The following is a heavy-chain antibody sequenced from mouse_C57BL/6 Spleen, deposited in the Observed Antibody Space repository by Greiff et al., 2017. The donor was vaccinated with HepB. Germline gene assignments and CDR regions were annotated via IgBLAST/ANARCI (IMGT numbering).Heavy chain of an antibody. CDR2: ISDGGSYT. V-gene: IGHV5-4*03. D-gene: IGHD1-1*01. CDR3: ARAPIYYYGSSSQDYFDY. CDR1: GFTFSSYA. Sequence: EVMLVESGGGLVKPGGSLKLSCAASGFTFSSYAMSWVRQTPEKRLEWVATISDGGSYTYYPDNVKGRFTISRDNAKNNLYLQMSHLKSEDTAMYYCARAPIYYYGSSSQDYFDYWGQGTTLTVSS. J-gene: IGHJ2*01.